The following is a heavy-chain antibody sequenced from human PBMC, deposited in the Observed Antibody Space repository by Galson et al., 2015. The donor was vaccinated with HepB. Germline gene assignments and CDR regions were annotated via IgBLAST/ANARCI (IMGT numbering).Heavy chain of an antibody. CDR3: AGQGVVVGIASAGVDAYDM. CDR1: GSSFISYW. V-gene: IGHV5-51*01. D-gene: IGHD6-13*01. CDR2: IYPGDSDT. J-gene: IGHJ3*02. Sequence: QSGAAVKKPGESLMISCEGSGSSFISYWIGWVRQMLGKGLEWMGIIYPGDSDTRYSASFEGQVTISAEKSISTAYLQWSSLKASDTAMNYCAGQGVVVGIASAGVDAYDMWGQGTMVTVSS.